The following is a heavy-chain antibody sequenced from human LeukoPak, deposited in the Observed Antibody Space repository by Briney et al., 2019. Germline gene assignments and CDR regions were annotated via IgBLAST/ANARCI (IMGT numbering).Heavy chain of an antibody. J-gene: IGHJ3*02. CDR2: IYYSGST. Sequence: PSEILSLTWTVSGDSISSSSYYWGWIRQPPGKGLEWIGSIYYSGSTYYNPYLKSRVTISVDRSKNQFSLKLSSVTAADTAVYYCARVPGPSHAFDIWGQGTMVTVSA. CDR3: ARVPGPSHAFDI. CDR1: GDSISSSSYY. V-gene: IGHV4-39*07.